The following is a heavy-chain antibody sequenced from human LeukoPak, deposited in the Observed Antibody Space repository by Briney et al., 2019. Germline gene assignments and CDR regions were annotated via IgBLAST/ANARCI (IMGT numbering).Heavy chain of an antibody. CDR2: INPSGGST. CDR1: GGTFTSYY. V-gene: IGHV1-46*01. J-gene: IGHJ5*02. Sequence: ASVKVPCKASGGTFTSYYMHWVRQAPGQGLEWMGIINPSGGSTSYAQKFQGRVTMTRDTSTSTVYMELSSLRSEDTAVYYCAREAVASQVWFDPWGQGTLVTVSS. CDR3: AREAVASQVWFDP. D-gene: IGHD6-19*01.